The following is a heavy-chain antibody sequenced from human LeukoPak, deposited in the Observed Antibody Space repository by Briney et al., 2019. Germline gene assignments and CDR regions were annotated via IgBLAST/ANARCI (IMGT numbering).Heavy chain of an antibody. J-gene: IGHJ4*02. Sequence: ASVTVSFKVSGYTLTELSMHWVRQAPGKGIEWMGGFDTEDGETIYAQKFQGRVTITEDTSTDTAYMELSSLRSEDTAVYYCATEGSSGWFYFDYWGQGTLVTVSS. D-gene: IGHD6-19*01. CDR3: ATEGSSGWFYFDY. V-gene: IGHV1-24*01. CDR1: GYTLTELS. CDR2: FDTEDGET.